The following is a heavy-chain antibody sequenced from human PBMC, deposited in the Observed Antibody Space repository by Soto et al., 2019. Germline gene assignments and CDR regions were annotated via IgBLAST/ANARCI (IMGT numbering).Heavy chain of an antibody. CDR1: GFTFSSYG. Sequence: LRLSCAASGFTFSSYGMHWVRQAPGKGLEGVAVISYDGSNKYYADSVKGRFTISRDNSKNTLYLQMNSLRAEDTAVYYCAIQWELLGFNFDYWGQGTLVTVS. V-gene: IGHV3-30*03. J-gene: IGHJ4*02. CDR2: ISYDGSNK. CDR3: AIQWELLGFNFDY. D-gene: IGHD1-26*01.